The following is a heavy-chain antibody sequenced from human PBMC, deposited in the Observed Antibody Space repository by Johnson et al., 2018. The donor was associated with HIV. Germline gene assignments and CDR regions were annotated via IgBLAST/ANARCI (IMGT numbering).Heavy chain of an antibody. Sequence: QVQLVESGGGVVQPGMSLRLSCAASGFTFSSYAMHWVRQAPGKGLEWVAVISYDGSNKYYADSVKGRFTISRDNSKNTLYLQMNSLRAEDTAVYYCARASVSSPRYSSSSDDAFDIWGQGTMVTVSS. V-gene: IGHV3-30*04. CDR1: GFTFSSYA. CDR3: ARASVSSPRYSSSSDDAFDI. CDR2: ISYDGSNK. J-gene: IGHJ3*02. D-gene: IGHD6-6*01.